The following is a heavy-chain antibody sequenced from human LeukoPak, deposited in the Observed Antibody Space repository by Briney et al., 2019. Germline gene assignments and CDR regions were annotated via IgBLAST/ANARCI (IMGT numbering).Heavy chain of an antibody. CDR1: GFTFSSYE. CDR2: ISSSGSTI. V-gene: IGHV3-48*03. CDR3: VKDVNPVTDTNYYYMDV. D-gene: IGHD6-19*01. Sequence: GGSLRLSCAASGFTFSSYEMNWVRQAPGKGLEWVSCISSSGSTIYYADSVKGRFTISRDNAKNSLYLQMNSLRAEDTAVYYCVKDVNPVTDTNYYYMDVWGKGTMVTVSS. J-gene: IGHJ6*03.